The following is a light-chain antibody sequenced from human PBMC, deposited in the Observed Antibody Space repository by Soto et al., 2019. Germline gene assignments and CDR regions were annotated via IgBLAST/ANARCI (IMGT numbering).Light chain of an antibody. CDR2: KNN. CDR1: SSNIGSYY. J-gene: IGLJ3*02. V-gene: IGLV1-47*01. CDR3: ATWDDIVRGV. Sequence: QSVLTQPPSASGTPGQRVTISCSGSSSNIGSYYVYWFQQVPGTAPKLLIYKNNQRASGVPARISAAKSGTSASLVIGGLRAEDEAYYYCATWDDIVRGVFGGGTKLTVL.